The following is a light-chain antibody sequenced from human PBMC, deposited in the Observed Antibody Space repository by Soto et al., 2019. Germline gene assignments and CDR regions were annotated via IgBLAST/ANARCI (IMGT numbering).Light chain of an antibody. CDR2: GAS. J-gene: IGKJ5*01. Sequence: DIQMTQSPSSLSASVGDRVTITCRASQSISTYLNWFHQKPGKAPKVLIYGASSLQSGVQSRFSGSGTGTEFTLTIRNLQPEDFATYFCKQSFGVVSTFGQGTRLEIK. CDR1: QSISTY. V-gene: IGKV1-39*01. CDR3: KQSFGVVST.